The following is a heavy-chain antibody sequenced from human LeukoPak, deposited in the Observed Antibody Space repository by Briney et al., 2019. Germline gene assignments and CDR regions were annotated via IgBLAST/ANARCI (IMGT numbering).Heavy chain of an antibody. CDR2: IIPIFGTA. D-gene: IGHD7-27*01. CDR1: GGTFSSYA. J-gene: IGHJ3*02. Sequence: SVKVSCKASGGTFSSYAISWVRQAPGQGLEWMGGIIPIFGTANYAQKFQGRVTITADESTSTAYMELSSLRSEDTAVYHCARALLGRDWGSPVDAFDIWGQGTMVTVSS. CDR3: ARALLGRDWGSPVDAFDI. V-gene: IGHV1-69*13.